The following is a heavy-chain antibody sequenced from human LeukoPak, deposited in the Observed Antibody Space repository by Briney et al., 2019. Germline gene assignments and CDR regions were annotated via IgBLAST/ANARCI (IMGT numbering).Heavy chain of an antibody. J-gene: IGHJ6*03. CDR3: ARGINWGASRHMDV. CDR2: MNPNSGNT. CDR1: GYTFTSYD. D-gene: IGHD7-27*01. Sequence: ASVTVSCKASGYTFTSYDINWVRQAPGQGLEWMGWMNPNSGNTGYAQKFQGRVTMTRNTSISTAYMELSSLRSEDTAVYYCARGINWGASRHMDVWGKGTTVTVSS. V-gene: IGHV1-8*01.